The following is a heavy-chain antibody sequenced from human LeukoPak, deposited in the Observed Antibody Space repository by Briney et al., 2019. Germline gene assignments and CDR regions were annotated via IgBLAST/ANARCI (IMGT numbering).Heavy chain of an antibody. Sequence: PGGSLRLSCAASGFTFSSYAMHWVRQAPGKGLEWVAVISYDGSNKYYADSVKGRFTISRDNSKNTLYLQMNSLRAEDTAVYYCAREDGYSLQAHYGMDVWGQGTTVTVSS. CDR2: ISYDGSNK. CDR3: AREDGYSLQAHYGMDV. CDR1: GFTFSSYA. V-gene: IGHV3-30-3*01. J-gene: IGHJ6*02. D-gene: IGHD4-17*01.